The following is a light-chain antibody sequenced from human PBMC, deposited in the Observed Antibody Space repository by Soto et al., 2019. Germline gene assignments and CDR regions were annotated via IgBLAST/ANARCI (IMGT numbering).Light chain of an antibody. Sequence: QSVLTQPRSVSGSPGQSVAISCTGTTSDVGGYDYVSWYQQHPGKAPKLIIFDVTKRPSGVPDRFSGSKSGNTASLTISGLQAEDEADYFCCSYAGDFYVFGSGTKLTVL. J-gene: IGLJ1*01. V-gene: IGLV2-11*01. CDR1: TSDVGGYDY. CDR2: DVT. CDR3: CSYAGDFYV.